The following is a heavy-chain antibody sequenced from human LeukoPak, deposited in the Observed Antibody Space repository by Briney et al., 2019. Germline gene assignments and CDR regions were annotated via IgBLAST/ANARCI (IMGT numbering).Heavy chain of an antibody. CDR3: ARAHTIFGVVIYYYYYMDV. J-gene: IGHJ6*03. CDR2: ISGSGGST. CDR1: GFTFSSYA. D-gene: IGHD3-3*01. Sequence: GGSLRLSCAASGFTFSSYAMSWVRQAPGKGLEWVSSISGSGGSTYYADSVKGRFTISRDNSKNTLYLQMNSLRAEDTAVYYCARAHTIFGVVIYYYYYMDVWGKGTTVTVSS. V-gene: IGHV3-23*01.